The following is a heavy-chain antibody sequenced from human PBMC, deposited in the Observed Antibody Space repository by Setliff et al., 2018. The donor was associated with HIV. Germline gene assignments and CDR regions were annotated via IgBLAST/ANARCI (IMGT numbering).Heavy chain of an antibody. J-gene: IGHJ6*02. D-gene: IGHD3-3*01. V-gene: IGHV4-59*01. CDR3: ARIFGDQGYYYGMDV. CDR2: IYYSGRT. CDR1: GGSISSYY. Sequence: PSETLSLTCTVSGGSISSYYWSWIRQPPGKGLEWIGYIYYSGRTNYNPSLKSRVTISVDTSKNQFSLKLSSVIAADTAGYYCARIFGDQGYYYGMDVWGQGTTVTVSS.